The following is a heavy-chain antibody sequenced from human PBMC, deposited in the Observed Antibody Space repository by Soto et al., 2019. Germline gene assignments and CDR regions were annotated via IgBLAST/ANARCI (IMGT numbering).Heavy chain of an antibody. V-gene: IGHV3-13*01. J-gene: IGHJ4*02. D-gene: IGHD3-10*01. CDR3: AKRLVPAPVDY. Sequence: PGGSLRLSCAASGFTFSSYDMHWVRQATGKGLEWVSAIGTAGDTYYPGSVKGRFTISRENAKNSLYLQMNSLRAEDTAVYYCAKRLVPAPVDYWGQGTLVTVSS. CDR2: IGTAGDT. CDR1: GFTFSSYD.